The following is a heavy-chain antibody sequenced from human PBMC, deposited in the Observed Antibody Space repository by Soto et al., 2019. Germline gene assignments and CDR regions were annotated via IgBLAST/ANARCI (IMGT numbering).Heavy chain of an antibody. D-gene: IGHD3-10*01. Sequence: ASVKVSCKASGYTFTSYYMHWVRQAPGQGLEWMGIINPSGGSTSYAQKFQGRVTMTRNTSMSTAYMELSSLRSEDTAVYYCARLPLLLWFGELFYYYYGMDVWGQGTTVTVSS. CDR1: GYTFTSYY. V-gene: IGHV1-46*01. J-gene: IGHJ6*02. CDR3: ARLPLLLWFGELFYYYYGMDV. CDR2: INPSGGST.